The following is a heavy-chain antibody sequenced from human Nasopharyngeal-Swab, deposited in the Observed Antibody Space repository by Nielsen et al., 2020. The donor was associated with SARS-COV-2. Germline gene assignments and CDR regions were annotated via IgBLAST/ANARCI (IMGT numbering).Heavy chain of an antibody. J-gene: IGHJ4*02. CDR1: GFTFSSYW. CDR3: ARGSGGNSFRWVLGKTPAYYFDY. CDR2: IKQDGSEK. V-gene: IGHV3-7*01. Sequence: GESLKISCAASGFTFSSYWMSWVRQAQGKGLEWVANIKQDGSEKYYVDSVKGRFTISRDNAKNSLYLQMHSLRAEDTAVYYCARGSGGNSFRWVLGKTPAYYFDYWGQGTLVTVSS. D-gene: IGHD4-23*01.